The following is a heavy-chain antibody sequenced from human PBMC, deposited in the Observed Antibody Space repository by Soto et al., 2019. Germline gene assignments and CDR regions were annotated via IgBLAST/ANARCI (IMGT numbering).Heavy chain of an antibody. V-gene: IGHV3-23*01. J-gene: IGHJ4*02. CDR2: LSDSVGTT. CDR1: GFSFGTYT. D-gene: IGHD1-1*01. Sequence: EVHLLESGGGLVQPGGSLRLSCAVSGFSFGTYTVNWVRQAPGMGLEWVSGLSDSVGTTHYAYSVKGRFTISRDKSKNTLYLQMNNLRAEDTALYYCARDEYNDSSDWGQGTLVTVSS. CDR3: ARDEYNDSSD.